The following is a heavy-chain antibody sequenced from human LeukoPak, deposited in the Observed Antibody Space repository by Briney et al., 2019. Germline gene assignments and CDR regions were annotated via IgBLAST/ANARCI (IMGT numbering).Heavy chain of an antibody. CDR3: ARVLAKVFDI. V-gene: IGHV1-46*01. CDR1: GYTFTSYY. Sequence: VASVKVSCKASGYTFTSYYMHWVRRAPGQGLEWMGIINPSGGSTTYAQKFQGRVTMTRDTSTSTVYVELSSLRSEDTAVYYCARVLAKVFDIWGQGTMVTVSS. CDR2: INPSGGST. J-gene: IGHJ3*02.